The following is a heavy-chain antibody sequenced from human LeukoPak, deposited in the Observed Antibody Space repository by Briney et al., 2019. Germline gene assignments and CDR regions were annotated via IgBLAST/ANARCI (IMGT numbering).Heavy chain of an antibody. V-gene: IGHV4-34*01. CDR1: GGSFSGYY. CDR3: ARGPYSSRHFDY. CDR2: INHGGST. D-gene: IGHD6-13*01. Sequence: SETLSLTCAVYGGSFSGYYWGWLRQAPGQGLEGFGEINHGGSTQCKPSLKSRVTISVDKSKNQFPLKLSSAADEDTTVYYCARGPYSSRHFDYWGQGTLVSVSS. J-gene: IGHJ4*02.